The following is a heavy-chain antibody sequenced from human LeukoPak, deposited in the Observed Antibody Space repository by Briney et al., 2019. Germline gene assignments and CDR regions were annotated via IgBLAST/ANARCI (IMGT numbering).Heavy chain of an antibody. CDR3: ARGVTMIVVVTYFDY. Sequence: GGSLRLSCAASGFTFSSYSMNWVRQAPGKGLEWVSYISSSSSTIYYADSVKGRFTISRDNAKNSLYLQMNSLRDEDTAVYYCARGVTMIVVVTYFDYWGQGTLVTVSS. CDR2: ISSSSSTI. D-gene: IGHD3-22*01. J-gene: IGHJ4*02. CDR1: GFTFSSYS. V-gene: IGHV3-48*02.